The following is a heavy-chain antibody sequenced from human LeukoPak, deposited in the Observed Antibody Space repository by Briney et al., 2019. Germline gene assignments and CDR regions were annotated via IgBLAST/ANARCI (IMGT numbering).Heavy chain of an antibody. CDR2: LYSGGST. D-gene: IGHD6-19*01. J-gene: IGHJ4*02. V-gene: IGHV3-53*01. CDR3: ARGISTSGWLDY. CDR1: GFSVSSNY. Sequence: GGSLRLSCAASGFSVSSNYMSWVRQAPGKGLEWVSVLYSGGSTYYADSVKGRFTISRDDSKNTLYLLMNSLRGDDTAVYYCARGISTSGWLDYWGQGTPATVSS.